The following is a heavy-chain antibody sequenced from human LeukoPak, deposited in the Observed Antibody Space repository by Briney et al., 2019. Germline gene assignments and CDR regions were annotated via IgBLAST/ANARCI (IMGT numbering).Heavy chain of an antibody. CDR1: GGSISSYY. CDR3: AKVRSSSQHHYHSLDV. CDR2: IYYSGST. J-gene: IGHJ6*02. Sequence: SETLSLTCTVSGGSISSYYWSWIRQPPGKGLEWIGYIYYSGSTNYNPSLKSRVTISVDTSKNQFSLKLSSVTAADTAIYYCAKVRSSSQHHYHSLDVWGQGTTVTVSS. V-gene: IGHV4-59*01. D-gene: IGHD6-13*01.